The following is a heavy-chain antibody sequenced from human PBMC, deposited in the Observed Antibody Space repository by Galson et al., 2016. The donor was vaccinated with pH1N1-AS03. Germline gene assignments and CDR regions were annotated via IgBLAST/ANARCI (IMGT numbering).Heavy chain of an antibody. CDR1: GFIFTHYS. V-gene: IGHV3-30-3*01. J-gene: IGHJ3*02. CDR2: MSYVGTTT. CDR3: AREGGGFGSNWLQTDAFDI. D-gene: IGHD6-13*01. Sequence: SLRLSCAASGFIFTHYSMHWVRQAPGKGLEWVAVMSYVGTTTYYADSVKGRVTISRDNSTNTLYLQMNSLRTGDTALYYCAREGGGFGSNWLQTDAFDIWGQGTMVTVSS.